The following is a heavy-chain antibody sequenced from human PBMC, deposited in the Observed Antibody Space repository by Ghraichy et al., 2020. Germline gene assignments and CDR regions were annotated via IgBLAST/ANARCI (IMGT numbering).Heavy chain of an antibody. Sequence: GGSLRLSCAASGFTFSSYSMNWVRQAPGKGLEWVSSISSSSSYIYYADSVKGRFTISRDNAKNSLYLQMNSLRAEDTAVYYCARITMVRGVKNWFDPWGQGTLVTVSS. CDR3: ARITMVRGVKNWFDP. CDR1: GFTFSSYS. J-gene: IGHJ5*02. D-gene: IGHD3-10*01. V-gene: IGHV3-21*01. CDR2: ISSSSSYI.